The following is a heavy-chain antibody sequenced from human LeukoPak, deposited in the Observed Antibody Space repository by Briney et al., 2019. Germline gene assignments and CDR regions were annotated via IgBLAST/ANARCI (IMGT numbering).Heavy chain of an antibody. CDR3: ARAAVRLRFPRAHFDY. CDR2: ISYDGSNK. J-gene: IGHJ4*02. CDR1: GFTFSSYW. Sequence: PGGSLRLSCAASGFTFSSYWMTWVRQAPGKGLEWVAVISYDGSNKYYADSVKGRFTISRDNSKNTLYLQMNSLRAEDTAVYYCARAAVRLRFPRAHFDYWGQGTLVTVSS. D-gene: IGHD4-17*01. V-gene: IGHV3-30-3*01.